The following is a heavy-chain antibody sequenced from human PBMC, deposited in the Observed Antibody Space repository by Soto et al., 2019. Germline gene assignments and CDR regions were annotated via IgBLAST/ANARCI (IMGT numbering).Heavy chain of an antibody. CDR3: AIHPPYGPLDY. J-gene: IGHJ4*02. V-gene: IGHV4-39*01. D-gene: IGHD4-17*01. CDR2: IYYSGST. Sequence: QLQLQESGPGLVKPSETLSLTCTVSGDSGGFISSSSYHWGWIRQPPGKGLEWIGNIYYSGSTYYNPSLKSRVTISGYTSNNHFSLRLTSVTAADTAVYYCAIHPPYGPLDYWGQGTLVTVSS. CDR1: GDSGGFISSSSYH.